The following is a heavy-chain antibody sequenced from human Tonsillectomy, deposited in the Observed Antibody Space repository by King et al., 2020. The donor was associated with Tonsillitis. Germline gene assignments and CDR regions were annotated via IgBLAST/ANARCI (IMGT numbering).Heavy chain of an antibody. CDR1: GFTFSSYG. J-gene: IGHJ4*02. CDR2: ILYDGSKK. CDR3: ARVSLSSSHYGPLSIDN. D-gene: IGHD3-10*01. V-gene: IGHV3-30*03. Sequence: VQLVESGGGVVQPGRSLRLSCAASGFTFSSYGMHWVRLTPGKGLEWVAVILYDGSKKYYADSVKGRFAVSRDTSNNTLFLQMNSLRAEDTAVYYCARVSLSSSHYGPLSIDNWGQGTVVTVSS.